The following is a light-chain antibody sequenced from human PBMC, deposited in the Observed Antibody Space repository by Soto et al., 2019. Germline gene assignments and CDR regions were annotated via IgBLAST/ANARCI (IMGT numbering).Light chain of an antibody. CDR3: LQYQSYWT. V-gene: IGKV1-5*03. J-gene: IGKJ1*01. CDR2: QAS. Sequence: DIQMTQSPSTLSASVGDRVSITCRASQSISRQLAWYQQKPGKAPNLLIYQASNLETGVPSRFPGSGSGTEFTLTISSLQPDDLATYYSLQYQSYWTFGQGTKVDVK. CDR1: QSISRQ.